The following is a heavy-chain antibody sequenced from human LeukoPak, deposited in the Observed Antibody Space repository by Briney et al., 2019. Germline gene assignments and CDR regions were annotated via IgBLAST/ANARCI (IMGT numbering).Heavy chain of an antibody. D-gene: IGHD6-13*01. CDR1: GFTFSSYW. CDR2: INSDGSST. CDR3: ASDLIAAPGGGY. V-gene: IGHV3-74*01. Sequence: PGGSLRLSCAASGFTFSSYWIHWVRQAPGKGLVWVSRINSDGSSTSYADSVKGRFTISRDNAKNTLYLQMNSLRAEDTAVYYCASDLIAAPGGGYWGQGTLVTVSS. J-gene: IGHJ4*02.